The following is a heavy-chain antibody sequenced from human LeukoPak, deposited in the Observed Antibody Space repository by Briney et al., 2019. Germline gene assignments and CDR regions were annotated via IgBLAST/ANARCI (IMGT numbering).Heavy chain of an antibody. Sequence: SETLSLTCTVSGFPINSYYWIWLPQPPGKGLEGFVYIYTSGSTNYHPSLKSRVTISVDTSKNQFSLKLSSVAAADTAVYYCAKSSADYSRISRYYYYMDVWGKGTTVTVSS. CDR3: AKSSADYSRISRYYYYMDV. V-gene: IGHV4-4*09. CDR2: IYTSGST. J-gene: IGHJ6*03. D-gene: IGHD4-11*01. CDR1: GFPINSYY.